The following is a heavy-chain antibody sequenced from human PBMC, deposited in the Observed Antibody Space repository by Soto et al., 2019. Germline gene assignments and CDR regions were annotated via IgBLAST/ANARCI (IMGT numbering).Heavy chain of an antibody. CDR2: IYYSGST. CDR1: GGSISGYY. D-gene: IGHD3-22*01. V-gene: IGHV4-59*01. Sequence: PSETRSRTWTVSGGSISGYYWSWIRQPPGKGLEWIGYIYYSGSTNYNPSLKSRVTISVDTSRNQFSLKLSSVTAADTAVYYCARTYYYDSSGFNFDYWGQGTLVTVSS. CDR3: ARTYYYDSSGFNFDY. J-gene: IGHJ4*02.